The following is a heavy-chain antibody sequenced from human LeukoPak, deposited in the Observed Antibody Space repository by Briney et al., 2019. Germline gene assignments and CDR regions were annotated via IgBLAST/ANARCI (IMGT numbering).Heavy chain of an antibody. J-gene: IGHJ4*02. V-gene: IGHV3-7*03. Sequence: GGSLRLSCAAAGFTLSRYWMRWVRQAAGKGREWVANIKQDGSEKYYLDSVKGRFTISRDNAKNSLYLQMNSLRAEDTAVYYCARDHRKVRGVIDYWGQGTLVTVSS. CDR1: GFTLSRYW. CDR3: ARDHRKVRGVIDY. D-gene: IGHD3-10*01. CDR2: IKQDGSEK.